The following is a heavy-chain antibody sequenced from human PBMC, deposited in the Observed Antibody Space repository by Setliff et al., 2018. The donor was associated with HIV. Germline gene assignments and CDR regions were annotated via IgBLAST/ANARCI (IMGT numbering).Heavy chain of an antibody. V-gene: IGHV3-23*01. CDR1: GFTFSSYA. CDR3: AKDKYYDILTGYFTD. CDR2: ISGSSGST. J-gene: IGHJ4*02. Sequence: LRLSCAASGFTFSSYAMSWVRQAPGKGLEWVSAISGSSGSTYYADSVKGRFTISRDNSKNTLYLQMNSLRAEDTAVYYCAKDKYYDILTGYFTDWGQGTLVTVSS. D-gene: IGHD3-9*01.